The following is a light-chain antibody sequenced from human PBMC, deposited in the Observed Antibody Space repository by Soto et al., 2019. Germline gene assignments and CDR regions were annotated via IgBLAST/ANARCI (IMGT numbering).Light chain of an antibody. V-gene: IGKV1-27*01. Sequence: DIQMTQSPSSLSASLGDKVTLTCRASEDIAHYLAWYQQKPGKAPRVLLHHTSILQSGVPSRFSGSGNGTDFNVTITSLQPEDVATYYCQQYNGYFRTFGQGTKLHIK. CDR1: EDIAHY. J-gene: IGKJ2*01. CDR2: HTS. CDR3: QQYNGYFRT.